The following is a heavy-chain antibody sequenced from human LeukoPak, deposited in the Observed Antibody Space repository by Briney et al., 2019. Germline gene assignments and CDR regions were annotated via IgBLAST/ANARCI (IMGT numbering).Heavy chain of an antibody. J-gene: IGHJ6*03. Sequence: PSQTLSLTCTVSGGSISSGDYYWSWIRQPPWKGLEWIGYIYYSGSTYYNPSLKSRVTISVDTSKNQFSLKLSSVTAADTAVYYCARVAVDFWSGYYTDNYYYYYYMDVLGKGTTVTVSS. CDR2: IYYSGST. V-gene: IGHV4-30-4*08. CDR1: GGSISSGDYY. CDR3: ARVAVDFWSGYYTDNYYYYYYMDV. D-gene: IGHD3-3*01.